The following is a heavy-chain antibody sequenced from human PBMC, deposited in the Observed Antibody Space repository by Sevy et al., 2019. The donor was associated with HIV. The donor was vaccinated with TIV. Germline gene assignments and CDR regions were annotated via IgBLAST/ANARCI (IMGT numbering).Heavy chain of an antibody. V-gene: IGHV1-2*06. CDR3: ARPGGCIGGSCTADI. D-gene: IGHD2-15*01. J-gene: IGHJ3*02. CDR2: INPKSGGT. CDR1: GYTFDGSY. Sequence: ASVKVSCKASGYTFDGSYIHWVRQAPGQGLEWMGRINPKSGGTNFAQQFQGRVTMTGDTSIRTAYMELSRLRFDDTAVYFCARPGGCIGGSCTADIWGQGTMVTVSS.